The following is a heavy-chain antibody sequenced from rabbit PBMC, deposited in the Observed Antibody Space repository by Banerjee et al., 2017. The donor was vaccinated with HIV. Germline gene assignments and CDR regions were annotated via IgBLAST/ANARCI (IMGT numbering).Heavy chain of an antibody. CDR2: IYTGSGNT. V-gene: IGHV1S43*01. J-gene: IGHJ3*01. CDR1: GSDISSYH. Sequence: QQQLEESGGGLVQPEGSLTLTCKASGSDISSYHMGWVRQAPGRGLEWIGDIYTGSGNTYYASWVNGRFTISRSTSLNTVDLKMTSLTVADTATYFCGRDRDGDAGYGSLALWGQGTLVTVS. D-gene: IGHD6-1*01. CDR3: GRDRDGDAGYGSLAL.